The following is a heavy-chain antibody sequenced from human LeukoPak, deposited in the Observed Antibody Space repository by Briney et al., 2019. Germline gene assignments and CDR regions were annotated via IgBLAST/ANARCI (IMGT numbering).Heavy chain of an antibody. CDR2: INPNSGGT. CDR3: AREGSWRYFYDSSGYLFFDY. D-gene: IGHD3-22*01. J-gene: IGHJ4*02. Sequence: ASVKVSCKASGYTFTIYYMHWVRQAPGQGLEWMGWINPNSGGTNYAQKFQGRVTMTRDTSISTAYMELSRLRSDDTAVYFCAREGSWRYFYDSSGYLFFDYWGQGTLVTVSS. V-gene: IGHV1-2*02. CDR1: GYTFTIYY.